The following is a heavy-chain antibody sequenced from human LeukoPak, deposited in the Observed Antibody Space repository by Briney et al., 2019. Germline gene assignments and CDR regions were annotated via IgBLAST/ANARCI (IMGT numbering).Heavy chain of an antibody. V-gene: IGHV3-20*04. J-gene: IGHJ4*02. CDR1: GFTFSVYA. D-gene: IGHD6-13*01. CDR2: INWNGGST. CDR3: ARDGRYSNSSPAY. Sequence: GGSLRLSCAASGFTFSVYAMSWVGRAPGKGLEGVSGINWNGGSTVYADSVKGRFTISRDNAKNSMYLQTTSMRAEDTALYYCARDGRYSNSSPAYWGQGTLVTVSS.